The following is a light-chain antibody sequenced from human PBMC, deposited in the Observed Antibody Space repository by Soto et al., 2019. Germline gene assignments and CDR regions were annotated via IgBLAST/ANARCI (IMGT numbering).Light chain of an antibody. V-gene: IGKV1-39*01. CDR3: QHTYSTPFT. J-gene: IGKJ3*01. CDR2: AAY. Sequence: DIQMTQSPSPLSASVGDRVTITCRSSQSISSYVNWYQQKPGIAPRLLIFAAYNLQTGVPSRFSGSGSGTDFTLTISSLQPEDFGTYFCQHTYSTPFTFGPGTKVDI. CDR1: QSISSY.